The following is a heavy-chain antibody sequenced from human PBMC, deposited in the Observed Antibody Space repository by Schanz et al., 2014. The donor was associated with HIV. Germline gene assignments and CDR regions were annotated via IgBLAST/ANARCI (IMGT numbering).Heavy chain of an antibody. V-gene: IGHV1-18*01. CDR2: INAYNGNT. Sequence: QVQLVQSGAEVKKPGASVKVSCKASGYSFVNYEITWVRQAPGQGLEWMGRINAYNGNTNYAQKLLGRATITADESTSTAYMELSSLRSEDTAVYYCARDSPVAAGTLDYWGQGTLVTVSS. D-gene: IGHD6-13*01. CDR3: ARDSPVAAGTLDY. CDR1: GYSFVNYE. J-gene: IGHJ4*02.